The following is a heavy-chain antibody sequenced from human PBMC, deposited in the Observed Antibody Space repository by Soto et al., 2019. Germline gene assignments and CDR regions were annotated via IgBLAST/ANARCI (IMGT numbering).Heavy chain of an antibody. D-gene: IGHD3-10*01. V-gene: IGHV4-59*01. Sequence: SETMSLTCTVSGGSISSFYLILLRQPPGKGLEWIGYIYYSGSTNYNPSLKSRVTISVDTSKNQFSLKLSSVTAADTDVYYCPATGGDAFDIWGQGTMVTVSS. J-gene: IGHJ3*02. CDR2: IYYSGST. CDR3: PATGGDAFDI. CDR1: GGSISSFY.